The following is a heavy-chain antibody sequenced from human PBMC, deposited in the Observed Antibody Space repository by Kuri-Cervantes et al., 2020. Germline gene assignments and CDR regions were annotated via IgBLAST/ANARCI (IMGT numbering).Heavy chain of an antibody. D-gene: IGHD6-13*01. V-gene: IGHV3-7*01. CDR2: IKKDGSQK. CDR1: GFTFSSYA. Sequence: GGSLRLSCAASGFTFSSYAMHWVRQAPGKGLEWVANIKKDGSQKSYVGSVKGRFTISRDNAKNSLYLQMNSLRDEDTAVYYCARGLWVAAAGTFFDYWGQGTLVTVSS. J-gene: IGHJ4*02. CDR3: ARGLWVAAAGTFFDY.